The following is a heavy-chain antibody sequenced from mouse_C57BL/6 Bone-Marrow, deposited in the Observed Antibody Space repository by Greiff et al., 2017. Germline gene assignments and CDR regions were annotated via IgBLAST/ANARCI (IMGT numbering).Heavy chain of an antibody. CDR2: INPSTGGT. J-gene: IGHJ2*01. D-gene: IGHD4-1*01. V-gene: IGHV1-42*01. CDR3: ARRTGNVDY. Sequence: EVQRVESGPELVKPGASVTISCKASGYSFTGYYMHWVKQSPEKSLEWIGEINPSTGGTTYNQKFKAKATLTVDKSSSTAYMQLQSLTSEDSAFYYCARRTGNVDYWGQGTTLTVS. CDR1: GYSFTGYY.